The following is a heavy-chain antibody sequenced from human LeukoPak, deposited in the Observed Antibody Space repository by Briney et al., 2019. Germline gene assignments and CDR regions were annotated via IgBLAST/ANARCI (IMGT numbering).Heavy chain of an antibody. CDR2: IIENGYDK. J-gene: IGHJ4*02. Sequence: GGSLRLSCVASGFTFSTFAMSWVRQAPGKGLEWVSGIIENGYDKYYADSVKGRFTISRDNSKNTLYLQMNSLRADDTAVYYCARDYVTPGITGTTSPLDYWGQGILVSVSS. V-gene: IGHV3-23*01. CDR1: GFTFSTFA. D-gene: IGHD1-7*01. CDR3: ARDYVTPGITGTTSPLDY.